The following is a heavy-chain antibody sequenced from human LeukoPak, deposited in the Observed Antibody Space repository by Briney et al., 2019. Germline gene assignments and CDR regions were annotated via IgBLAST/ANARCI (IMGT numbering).Heavy chain of an antibody. V-gene: IGHV4-59*01. CDR3: ARVSYSSSSHFDY. Sequence: PSETLSLTCTVSGGSISSYYWSWIRQPPGKGLEWIGYIYYSGSTNYNPSLKSRVTISVDTSKNQFSLKLSSVTAADTAVYYCARVSYSSSSHFDYWGQGTLVTVSS. CDR2: IYYSGST. D-gene: IGHD6-6*01. CDR1: GGSISSYY. J-gene: IGHJ4*02.